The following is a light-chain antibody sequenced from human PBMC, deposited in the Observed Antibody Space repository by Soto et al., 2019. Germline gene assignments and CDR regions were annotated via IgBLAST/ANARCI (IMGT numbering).Light chain of an antibody. J-gene: IGKJ5*01. CDR1: QNVDIY. CDR2: DAS. V-gene: IGKV3-11*01. Sequence: ETVLTQSPATLSLSPGETATLSCRASQNVDIYLAWYQQKPGQAPRLLIYDASNRATGIPARFSGSGSGTDFTLTFSSLGPEDAAVYYCHQRKTWPPLTFGPRTRLE. CDR3: HQRKTWPPLT.